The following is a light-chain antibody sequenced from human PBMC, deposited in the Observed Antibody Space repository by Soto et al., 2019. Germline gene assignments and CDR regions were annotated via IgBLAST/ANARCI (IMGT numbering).Light chain of an antibody. CDR3: RHSYSIPVT. V-gene: IGKV1-39*01. CDR2: AAS. J-gene: IGKJ3*01. CDR1: QSINTY. Sequence: DIAMTQSPSSLSASVGDRVTITCRAGQSINTYLNWYHQKPGKAPELLIYAASNLQSGVPSMFCDSGSWTEFTLTVRSLRPEDVATYYFRHSYSIPVTIGPGTKVDI.